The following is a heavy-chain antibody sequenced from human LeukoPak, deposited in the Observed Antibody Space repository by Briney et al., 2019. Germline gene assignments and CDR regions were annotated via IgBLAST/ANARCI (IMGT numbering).Heavy chain of an antibody. V-gene: IGHV4-4*07. CDR3: ARDLAYGSGMGYFDY. CDR2: IYTSGST. D-gene: IGHD3-10*01. CDR1: GGSIRSYY. Sequence: PSETLSLTCTVSGGSIRSYYWSWIRQPAGKGLEWIGRIYTSGSTNYNPSLKSRVTMSVDTSKNQFSLKLSSVTAADTAVYYCARDLAYGSGMGYFDYWGQGTLATVSS. J-gene: IGHJ4*02.